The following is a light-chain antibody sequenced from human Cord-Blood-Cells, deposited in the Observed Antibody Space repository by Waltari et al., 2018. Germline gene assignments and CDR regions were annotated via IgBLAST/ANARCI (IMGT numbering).Light chain of an antibody. J-gene: IGKJ1*01. CDR3: QQYYSTPPT. CDR1: QSVLYSSNNKNY. Sequence: DIVMTQSPDSLAGSWGERATINYKSSQSVLYSSNNKNYLAWYQQQPGQPPKLLIYWASTRESGVPDRFSGSGSGTDFTLTISSLQAEDVAVYYCQQYYSTPPTFGQGTKVEIK. V-gene: IGKV4-1*01. CDR2: WAS.